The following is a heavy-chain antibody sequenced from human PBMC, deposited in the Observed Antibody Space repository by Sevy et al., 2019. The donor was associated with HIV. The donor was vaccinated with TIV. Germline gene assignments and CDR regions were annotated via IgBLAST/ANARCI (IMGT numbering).Heavy chain of an antibody. CDR3: ARDLPPSATTVAHFDY. Sequence: GGSLRLSCTASGFTFSSYEMNWVRRAPGKGLEWVSYITNSGSTIYYSDSVKGRFTISRDNARNSLYLQMNSLRAEDTAVYYCARDLPPSATTVAHFDYWGRGTLVTVSS. J-gene: IGHJ4*02. CDR2: ITNSGSTI. D-gene: IGHD4-17*01. V-gene: IGHV3-48*03. CDR1: GFTFSSYE.